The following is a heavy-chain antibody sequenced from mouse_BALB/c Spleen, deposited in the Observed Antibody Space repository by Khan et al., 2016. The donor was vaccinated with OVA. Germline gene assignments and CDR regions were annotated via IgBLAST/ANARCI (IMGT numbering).Heavy chain of an antibody. D-gene: IGHD2-3*01. J-gene: IGHJ4*01. V-gene: IGHV2-6*02. CDR2: IWSDGST. CDR1: GFSLTSYG. Sequence: QMQLEESGPGLVAPSQSLSITCTVPGFSLTSYGIHWVRQPPGKGLEWLVVIWSDGSTNYNSVLKSRLSIRKDNSKSQVFLKMNSLQTDDTAIYYCARWFDGYSSLYAMDYWGQGTSVTVSS. CDR3: ARWFDGYSSLYAMDY.